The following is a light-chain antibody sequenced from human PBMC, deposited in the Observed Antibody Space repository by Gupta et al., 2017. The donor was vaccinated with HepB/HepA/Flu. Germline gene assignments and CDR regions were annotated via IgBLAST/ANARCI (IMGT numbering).Light chain of an antibody. J-gene: IGKJ2*04. Sequence: DLHMTQSPSTLSASVGDRVTVACRASQNIGNSLAWYQQKPGKAPKVLIYKASNLESGVPSRCSGSGNGTDFNLTISGLQPDDFATYYCKQYDRSCSFGQGTKVDIK. CDR3: KQYDRSCS. V-gene: IGKV1-5*03. CDR2: KAS. CDR1: QNIGNS.